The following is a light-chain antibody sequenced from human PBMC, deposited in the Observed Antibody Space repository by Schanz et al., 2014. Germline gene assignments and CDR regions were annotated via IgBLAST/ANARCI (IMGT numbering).Light chain of an antibody. CDR3: QQYNSYWT. CDR1: RSISSW. J-gene: IGKJ1*01. CDR2: KAS. Sequence: DIQMTQSPSTLSASVGDRVTITCRASRSISSWLAWYQQKPGKAPKLLIYKASNLESGVPSRFSGSGSGTEFTLTISSLQPDDFATYYCQQYNSYWTFGQGTTVEIK. V-gene: IGKV1-5*03.